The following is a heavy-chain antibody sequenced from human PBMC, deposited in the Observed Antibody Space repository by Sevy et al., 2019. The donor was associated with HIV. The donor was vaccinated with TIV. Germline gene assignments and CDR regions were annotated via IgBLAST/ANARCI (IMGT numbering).Heavy chain of an antibody. CDR3: AKVLKQWLVRGGFDY. V-gene: IGHV3-21*01. J-gene: IGHJ4*02. CDR1: GFTFSSYS. Sequence: GGSLRLSCAASGFTFSSYSMNWVRQAPGKGLEWVSSISSSSSYIYYADSVKGRFTISRDNAKNSLYLQMNSLRAEDTAVYYCAKVLKQWLVRGGFDYWGQGTLVTVSS. D-gene: IGHD6-19*01. CDR2: ISSSSSYI.